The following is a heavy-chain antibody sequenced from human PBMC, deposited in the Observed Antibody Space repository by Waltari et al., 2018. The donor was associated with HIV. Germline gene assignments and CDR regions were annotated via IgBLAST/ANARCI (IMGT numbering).Heavy chain of an antibody. CDR2: INHSGST. CDR3: ARPQGTGWFDA. D-gene: IGHD3-10*01. Sequence: QVQLQQWGTGLVKASQTVSLTCAVYGGSFTGYYWSWIRQPPGKGLEWIGEINHSGSTSCNPSLKSGVTISVDTAKNQFYLKLSSVTAADTAVYYCARPQGTGWFDAWGLGTLVTV. CDR1: GGSFTGYY. V-gene: IGHV4-34*01. J-gene: IGHJ5*02.